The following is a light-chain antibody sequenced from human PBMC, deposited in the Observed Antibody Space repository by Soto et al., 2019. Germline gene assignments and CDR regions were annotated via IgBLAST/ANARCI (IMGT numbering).Light chain of an antibody. V-gene: IGKV1-5*01. J-gene: IGKJ1*01. CDR3: QQYNSYSPWT. CDR1: QSVNKR. CDR2: DAS. Sequence: DIQLTQSPCTLSASVGDRVTITCRASQSVNKRLAWFQQKPGKVPKLLIFDASTLQTGGPSRFDGGGSGTEFTRTISGLQSDDFSTYYCQQYNSYSPWTFGPGTKVEI.